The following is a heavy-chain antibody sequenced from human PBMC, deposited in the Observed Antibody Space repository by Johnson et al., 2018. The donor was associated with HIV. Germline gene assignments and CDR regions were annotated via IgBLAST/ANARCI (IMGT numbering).Heavy chain of an antibody. D-gene: IGHD1-26*01. Sequence: GSTYYTDAVKGRFTISRDYSKNTLYLQMNSLRGEDTAVYYCATDRGGSYDAFHIWGQGTMVTVSS. J-gene: IGHJ3*02. CDR2: GST. V-gene: IGHV3-53*01. CDR3: ATDRGGSYDAFHI.